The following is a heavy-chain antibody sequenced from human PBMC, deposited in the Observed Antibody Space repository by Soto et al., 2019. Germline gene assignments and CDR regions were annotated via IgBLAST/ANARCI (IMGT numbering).Heavy chain of an antibody. D-gene: IGHD3-3*01. CDR2: INPSGGST. V-gene: IGHV1-46*01. CDR1: GYTFTSYY. J-gene: IGHJ4*02. CDR3: AADSPNYDFWSGYSESQFDY. Sequence: GASVKVSCKASGYTFTSYYMHWVRQAPGQGLEWMGIINPSGGSTSYAQKFQGRVTITRDMSTSTAYMELSSLRSEDTAVYYCAADSPNYDFWSGYSESQFDYWGQGTLVTVSS.